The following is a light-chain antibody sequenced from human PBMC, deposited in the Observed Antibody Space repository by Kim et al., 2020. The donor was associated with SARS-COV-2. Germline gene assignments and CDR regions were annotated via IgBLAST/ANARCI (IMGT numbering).Light chain of an antibody. V-gene: IGLV3-21*04. CDR3: PVWDSSSDPPV. Sequence: SYELTQPPSVSVAPGKTARITCGGNNIGSKSVHWYQQKPGQAPVLVIYYDSDRPSGIPERFSGSNSGNTATLTISSVEAGAEADYYCPVWDSSSDPPVFG. CDR2: YDS. CDR1: NIGSKS. J-gene: IGLJ3*02.